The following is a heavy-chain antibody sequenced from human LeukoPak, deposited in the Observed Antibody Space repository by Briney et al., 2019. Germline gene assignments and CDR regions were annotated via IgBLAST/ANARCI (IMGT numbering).Heavy chain of an antibody. J-gene: IGHJ3*02. Sequence: PGGSLRLSCAASGFTFSSYAMSWVRQAPGKGLEWVSAISGSGGSTYYADSVKGRFTISRDDSNNTLCLQMNSLRPDDTAVYYCSREARYYVWGTYSDTFDIWGQGTMVTVSS. CDR3: SREARYYVWGTYSDTFDI. CDR1: GFTFSSYA. D-gene: IGHD3-16*01. V-gene: IGHV3-23*01. CDR2: ISGSGGST.